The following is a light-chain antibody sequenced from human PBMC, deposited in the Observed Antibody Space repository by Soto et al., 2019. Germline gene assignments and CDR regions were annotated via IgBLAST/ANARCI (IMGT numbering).Light chain of an antibody. CDR2: SND. CDR1: SSNIESNT. V-gene: IGLV1-44*01. Sequence: QSVLTQPPSASGTPGQRVTISCSGSSSNIESNTVTWYQQLPGTAPKLVIYSNDHRPSGVPDRFSGSTSGTSASLAIRGRQSEDEGDYYCAAWDDRLNGYVFGGGTKLTV. CDR3: AAWDDRLNGYV. J-gene: IGLJ1*01.